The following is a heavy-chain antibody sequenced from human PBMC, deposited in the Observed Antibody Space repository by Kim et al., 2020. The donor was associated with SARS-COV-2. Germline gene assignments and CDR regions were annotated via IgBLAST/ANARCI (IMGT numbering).Heavy chain of an antibody. D-gene: IGHD3-16*01. CDR3: ARALGRDEGLGGVVY. J-gene: IGHJ4*02. Sequence: SVKVSCKASGGTFSSYAISWVRQAPGQGLEWMGGIIPIFGTANYAQKFQGRVTITADESTSTAYMELSSLRSEDTAVYYCARALGRDEGLGGVVYWGQGTLVTVSS. V-gene: IGHV1-69*13. CDR1: GGTFSSYA. CDR2: IIPIFGTA.